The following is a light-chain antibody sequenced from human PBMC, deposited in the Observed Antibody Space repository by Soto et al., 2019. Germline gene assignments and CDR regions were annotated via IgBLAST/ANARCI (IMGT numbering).Light chain of an antibody. V-gene: IGKV1-39*01. CDR2: AAS. J-gene: IGKJ1*01. CDR1: QSISNH. Sequence: EIQMTQSPSSLSASVGDRVTITCRASQSISNHLNWYQQKPGKAPNLLIYAASSLQSGVPSRFSGSGSGTDFPLTISSLQPEDFATYYCHQSYSLETFGQGTKVDIK. CDR3: HQSYSLET.